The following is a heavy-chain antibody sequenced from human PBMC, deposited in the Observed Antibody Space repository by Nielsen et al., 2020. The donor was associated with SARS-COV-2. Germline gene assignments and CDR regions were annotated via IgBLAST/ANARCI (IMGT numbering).Heavy chain of an antibody. V-gene: IGHV1-18*01. J-gene: IGHJ5*02. CDR2: ISAYNGNT. CDR1: GYTFTSYG. CDR3: ARNFYDSSGYVPGPFDP. D-gene: IGHD3-22*01. Sequence: ASVNVSCKASGYTFTSYGIRWVRQAPGQGLEWMGWISAYNGNTNYAQKLQGRVTMTTDTSTSTAYMELRSLRSDDTAVYYCARNFYDSSGYVPGPFDPWGQGTLVTVSS.